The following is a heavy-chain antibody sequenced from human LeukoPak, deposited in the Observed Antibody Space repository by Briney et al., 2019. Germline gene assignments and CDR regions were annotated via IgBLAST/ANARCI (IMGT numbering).Heavy chain of an antibody. D-gene: IGHD6-19*01. V-gene: IGHV4-38-2*02. J-gene: IGHJ4*02. CDR1: GGSFSGYY. Sequence: SETLSLTCAVYGGSFSGYYWGWIRQPPGRGLEWIGSISHGGSTYYHPSLKSRLTISLDTSKNQFSLKLTSVTAADTAVYFCARDRGSSGWYGTNYFDSWGQGTLVTVSS. CDR3: ARDRGSSGWYGTNYFDS. CDR2: ISHGGST.